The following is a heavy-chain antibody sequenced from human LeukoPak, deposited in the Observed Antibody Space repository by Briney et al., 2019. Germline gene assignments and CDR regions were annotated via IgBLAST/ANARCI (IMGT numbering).Heavy chain of an antibody. D-gene: IGHD2-2*01. J-gene: IGHJ5*02. CDR2: IYPGDSDT. Sequence: GESLKISCKGSGYSFTSYWIGWVRQMPGKGLEWMGIIYPGDSDTRYSPSFQGQVTISADKSISTAYLQWSSLKASDTAMYYCARQDCSSTSCYFVNYNWFDPWGQGTLVTVSP. CDR3: ARQDCSSTSCYFVNYNWFDP. CDR1: GYSFTSYW. V-gene: IGHV5-51*01.